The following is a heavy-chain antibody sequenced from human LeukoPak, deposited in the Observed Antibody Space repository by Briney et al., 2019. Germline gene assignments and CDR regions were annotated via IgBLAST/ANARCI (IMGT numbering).Heavy chain of an antibody. D-gene: IGHD2-2*01. Sequence: GGSLRLSCEGSGFTFSGYYMSWIRQAPGKGLEGVSYINPSGSTIYYADSVKGRFTISRDNAKKSLDLQTYSLRAEDTAVYYCARVRGSGFCSGSSCAKDPGYYYYMDVRGKGTTVTVSS. J-gene: IGHJ6*03. CDR3: ARVRGSGFCSGSSCAKDPGYYYYMDV. CDR2: INPSGSTI. CDR1: GFTFSGYY. V-gene: IGHV3-11*01.